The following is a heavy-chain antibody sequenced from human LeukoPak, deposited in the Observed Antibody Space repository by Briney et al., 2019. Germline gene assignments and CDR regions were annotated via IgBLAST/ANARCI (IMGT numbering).Heavy chain of an antibody. Sequence: ASVKVSCKASGYTFTGYHMHWVRQAPGQGLEWMGRINPNSGGTNYAQKFQGWVTMTRDTSISTAYMELSRLRSDDTAVYYCARERITIFGVVYYYYYGMDVWGQGTTVTVSS. J-gene: IGHJ6*02. CDR1: GYTFTGYH. D-gene: IGHD3-3*01. CDR2: INPNSGGT. V-gene: IGHV1-2*04. CDR3: ARERITIFGVVYYYYYGMDV.